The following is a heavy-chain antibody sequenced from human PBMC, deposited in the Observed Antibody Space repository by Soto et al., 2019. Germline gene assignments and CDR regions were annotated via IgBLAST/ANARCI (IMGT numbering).Heavy chain of an antibody. Sequence: ASVKVSCKVSGYTLTELSMHWVRQAPGKGLEWMGGFDPEDGETIYAQKFQGRVTMTEETSTDTAYMELSSLRSEDTAVYYCATGVAGRLEGAFDIWGQGTMVTVSS. J-gene: IGHJ3*02. D-gene: IGHD3-3*01. CDR3: ATGVAGRLEGAFDI. CDR2: FDPEDGET. V-gene: IGHV1-24*01. CDR1: GYTLTELS.